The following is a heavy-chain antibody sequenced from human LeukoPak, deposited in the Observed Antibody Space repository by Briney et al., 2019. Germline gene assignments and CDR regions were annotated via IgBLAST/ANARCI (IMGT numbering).Heavy chain of an antibody. Sequence: PGGSLRLSCAASGFTFSSYGMHWVRQAPGKGLEWVAVISYDGSNKYYVDSVKGRSTISRDNSKNTLYLQMNSLRAEDTAVYYCAKDLTSLVGATRVDYWGQGTLVIVSS. CDR2: ISYDGSNK. J-gene: IGHJ4*02. CDR1: GFTFSSYG. V-gene: IGHV3-30*18. D-gene: IGHD1-26*01. CDR3: AKDLTSLVGATRVDY.